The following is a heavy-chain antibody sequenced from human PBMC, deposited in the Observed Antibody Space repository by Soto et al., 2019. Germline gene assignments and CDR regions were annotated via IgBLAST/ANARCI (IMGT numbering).Heavy chain of an antibody. CDR3: AKADRPYYEILTGPDY. Sequence: VGSLRLSCVASGFTFSSYAMCWVRQAPGKGLEWVSALGGTGGRAYYAESVRGRFTVSRDNSRNTLFLQMNSLRVEDTAIYYCAKADRPYYEILTGPDYWGQGTPVTVSS. V-gene: IGHV3-23*01. CDR2: LGGTGGRA. J-gene: IGHJ4*02. D-gene: IGHD3-9*01. CDR1: GFTFSSYA.